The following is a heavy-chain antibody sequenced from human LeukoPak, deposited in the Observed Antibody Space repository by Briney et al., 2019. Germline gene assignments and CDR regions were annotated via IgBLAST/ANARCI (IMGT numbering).Heavy chain of an antibody. J-gene: IGHJ4*02. CDR1: GASVSGNH. D-gene: IGHD1-14*01. Sequence: PSETLSLTCAVSGASVSGNHWSWIRQSPEKGLEWIGHIFHDGVTDYNPSLKSRVTILPDTSKNQFSLRLTSVTAADTAVYYCARIAPEAYYFDYWGQGTLVTVSS. CDR2: IFHDGVT. V-gene: IGHV4-59*02. CDR3: ARIAPEAYYFDY.